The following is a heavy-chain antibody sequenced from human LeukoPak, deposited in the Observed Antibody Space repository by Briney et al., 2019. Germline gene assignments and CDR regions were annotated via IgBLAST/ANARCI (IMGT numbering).Heavy chain of an antibody. V-gene: IGHV3-66*01. D-gene: IGHD4-11*01. CDR2: MYSGGST. Sequence: GSLRLSCAASGFTVSNYYMTWVRQAPGKGLEWVSVMYSGGSTCYAVSVKGRVAISRDNSQNTVFLQMNSVRVEDTAVYYCARSYSNHLFGMDVWGQGTEVTVSS. CDR1: GFTVSNYY. J-gene: IGHJ6*02. CDR3: ARSYSNHLFGMDV.